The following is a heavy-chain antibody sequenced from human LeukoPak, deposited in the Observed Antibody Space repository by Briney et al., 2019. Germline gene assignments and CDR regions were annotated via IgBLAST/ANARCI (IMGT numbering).Heavy chain of an antibody. V-gene: IGHV4-39*01. CDR3: ARLRVAMVRGVPYFDS. CDR2: ISDSGKT. J-gene: IGHJ4*02. CDR1: GASITSNDYS. Sequence: SETLSLTCTVSGASITSNDYSWSWIRQPPGKGLEWIGMISDSGKTYFNPSLKSRVTISADTSKNQFSLRQTSLTAADTAVYYSARLRVAMVRGVPYFDSRGQGALVTVSS. D-gene: IGHD3-10*01.